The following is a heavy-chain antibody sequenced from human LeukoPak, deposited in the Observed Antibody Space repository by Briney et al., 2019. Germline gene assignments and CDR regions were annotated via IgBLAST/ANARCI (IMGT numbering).Heavy chain of an antibody. CDR3: ARGGPGGSGSYYDPRYYGMDV. V-gene: IGHV4-34*01. Sequence: SETLSLTCAVYGGSFSGYYWSWIRQPPGEGLEWIGEINHSGSTNYNPSLKSRVTISVDTSKNQFSLKLSSVTAAGTAVYYWARGGPGGSGSYYDPRYYGMDVWGKGTTVTVSS. D-gene: IGHD3-10*01. CDR2: INHSGST. CDR1: GGSFSGYY. J-gene: IGHJ6*04.